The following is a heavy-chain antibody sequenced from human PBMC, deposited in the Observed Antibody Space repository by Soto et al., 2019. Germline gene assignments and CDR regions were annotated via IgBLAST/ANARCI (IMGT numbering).Heavy chain of an antibody. D-gene: IGHD3-22*01. J-gene: IGHJ2*01. CDR3: ASTKYDSSAYYYLYVGL. Sequence: SVKVSCKASEDTFRNYAISWVRQAPGRGLEWMRGIIPLFGTANYAHKFQVRITITADTSADKVYLEPSSLRAEXTGVYYCASTKYDSSAYYYLYVGLGARGTLVTVSS. CDR2: IIPLFGTA. CDR1: EDTFRNYA. V-gene: IGHV1-69*06.